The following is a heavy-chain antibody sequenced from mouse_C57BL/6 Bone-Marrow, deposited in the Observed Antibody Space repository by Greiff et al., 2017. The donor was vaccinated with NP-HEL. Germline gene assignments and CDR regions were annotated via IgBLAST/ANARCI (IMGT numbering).Heavy chain of an antibody. V-gene: IGHV10-3*01. D-gene: IGHD2-3*01. CDR3: VRDSEFRRIYDGFYRTWFAY. CDR2: IRSKSSNYAT. Sequence: EVQGVESGGGLVQPKGSLKLSCAASGFTFNTYAMHWVRQAPGKGLEWVARIRSKSSNYATYYADSVKDRFTISRDDSQSMLYPQMNNLKTEDTAMYYCVRDSEFRRIYDGFYRTWFAYWGQGTLVTVSA. CDR1: GFTFNTYA. J-gene: IGHJ3*01.